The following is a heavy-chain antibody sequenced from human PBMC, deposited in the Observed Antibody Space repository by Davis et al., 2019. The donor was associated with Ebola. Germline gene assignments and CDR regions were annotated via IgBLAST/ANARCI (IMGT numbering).Heavy chain of an antibody. CDR1: VITFSSYA. V-gene: IGHV3-23*01. J-gene: IGHJ6*04. Sequence: GGSLRLSCADSVITFSSYAMTWVRQAPGKGLEWVSAISGSGGSTYYADSVKGRFTISRDNSKKTMYLQMNSLRAEDTAVYYCARVAFYYMSTGRSPPGYGLDVWGKGTALTVSS. CDR2: ISGSGGST. CDR3: ARVAFYYMSTGRSPPGYGLDV. D-gene: IGHD1-14*01.